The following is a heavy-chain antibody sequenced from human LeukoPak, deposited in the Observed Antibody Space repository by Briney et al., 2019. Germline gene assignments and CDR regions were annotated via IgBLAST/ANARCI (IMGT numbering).Heavy chain of an antibody. CDR2: ISGDGGGR. D-gene: IGHD5-18*01. Sequence: GGSLRLSCAASGFPFDDYAMHWVRQAPGKGLEWVSLISGDGGGRYYADSVKGRFTISRDNSKNSLYLQMNSLRTEDTAVYYCAKGRGYTYGYPFDYWGQGTLVTVSS. V-gene: IGHV3-43*02. J-gene: IGHJ4*02. CDR3: AKGRGYTYGYPFDY. CDR1: GFPFDDYA.